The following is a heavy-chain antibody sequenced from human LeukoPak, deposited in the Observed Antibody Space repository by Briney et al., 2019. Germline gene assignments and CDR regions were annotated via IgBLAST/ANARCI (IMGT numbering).Heavy chain of an antibody. CDR1: GGSISSSSYY. J-gene: IGHJ6*02. CDR3: ARDRFETDSGFYYYYGMDV. CDR2: IYYSGST. V-gene: IGHV4-39*07. Sequence: PSETLSLTCTVSGGSISSSSYYWGWIRQPPGKGLEWIGSIYYSGSTYYNPSLKSRVTISVDTSKNQFSLKLSSVTAADTAVYYCARDRFETDSGFYYYYGMDVWGQGTTVTVSS. D-gene: IGHD5-12*01.